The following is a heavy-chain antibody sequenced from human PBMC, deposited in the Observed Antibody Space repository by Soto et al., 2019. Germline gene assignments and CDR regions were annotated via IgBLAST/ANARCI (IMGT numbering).Heavy chain of an antibody. CDR1: GGSISNYY. J-gene: IGHJ4*02. D-gene: IGHD6-13*01. V-gene: IGHV4-59*01. Sequence: LSLTCAVSGGSISNYYWSWIRQPPGKGLEWIGYIHYSGSTNYSPSLKSRVTISVDTSKNQFSLKLSSVTAVDTATYYCAHSLEPYSSSFPPPFDYWGQGTLVTVSS. CDR3: AHSLEPYSSSFPPPFDY. CDR2: IHYSGST.